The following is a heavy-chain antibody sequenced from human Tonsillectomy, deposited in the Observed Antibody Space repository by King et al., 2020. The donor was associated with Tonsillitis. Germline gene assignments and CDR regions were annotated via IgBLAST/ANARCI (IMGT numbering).Heavy chain of an antibody. Sequence: VQLVESGGGVVQPGRSLRLSCAASGFTFSSYGMHWVRQAPGKGLEWVAVMWYDGSNKYYADSVKGRFTISRDNSKNTVYLQMNSLRAEDTAVYYCARDAGDLHPGYFDYWGQGTLVTVSS. CDR1: GFTFSSYG. J-gene: IGHJ4*02. CDR3: ARDAGDLHPGYFDY. V-gene: IGHV3-33*08. D-gene: IGHD3-10*01. CDR2: MWYDGSNK.